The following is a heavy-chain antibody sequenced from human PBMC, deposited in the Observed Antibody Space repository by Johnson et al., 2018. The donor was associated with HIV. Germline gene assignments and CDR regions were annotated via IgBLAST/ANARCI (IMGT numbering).Heavy chain of an antibody. J-gene: IGHJ3*01. V-gene: IGHV3-30*04. CDR1: GFTFSSYA. Sequence: QVQLVESGGGVVQPGRSLRLSCAASGFTFSSYAMYWVRQAPGKGLEWVAVISYDGSNKYYADSVKGRFTISRDNSKNTLYLQMNSLRVEDTALYYCAREGPGYSSGWYAFDLWGQGTMVTVSS. CDR2: ISYDGSNK. D-gene: IGHD6-19*01. CDR3: AREGPGYSSGWYAFDL.